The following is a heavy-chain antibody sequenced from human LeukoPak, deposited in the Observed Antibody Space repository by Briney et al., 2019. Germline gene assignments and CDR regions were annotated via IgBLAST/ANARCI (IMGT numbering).Heavy chain of an antibody. J-gene: IGHJ6*03. CDR3: ARGAATGTLWYYYYYMDV. V-gene: IGHV1-46*01. CDR1: GYTFTSNY. CDR2: ISSSGGST. Sequence: GASVKVSCKAFGYTFTSNYMHWVRQAPGQGPEWMGVISSSGGSTTYAQKFQGRVTLTRDTSISTAYMELSSLRSDDTAVYYCARGAATGTLWYYYYYMDVWGKGTTVTVSS. D-gene: IGHD6-13*01.